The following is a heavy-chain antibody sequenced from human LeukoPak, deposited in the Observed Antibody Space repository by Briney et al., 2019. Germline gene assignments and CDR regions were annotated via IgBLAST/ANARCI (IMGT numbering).Heavy chain of an antibody. CDR1: GFTFSSYS. J-gene: IGHJ4*02. Sequence: PGGSLRLSCTASGFTFSSYSMSWVRQGPGTELEWVSAISGSGDTTFYADSVKGRFTISRDNSKNTLYLQMNNLRAEDTALYYCAKNQGQWLVPVDYWGQGTLVTVSS. D-gene: IGHD6-19*01. V-gene: IGHV3-23*01. CDR3: AKNQGQWLVPVDY. CDR2: ISGSGDTT.